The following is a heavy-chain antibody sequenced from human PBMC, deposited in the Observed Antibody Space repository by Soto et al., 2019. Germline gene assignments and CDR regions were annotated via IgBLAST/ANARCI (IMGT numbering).Heavy chain of an antibody. V-gene: IGHV3-33*01. CDR1: GFTFNTYG. CDR3: ARDLRKGRYFDY. Sequence: QVQLVESGGAVVQPGRSLRLSCAASGFTFNTYGMHWVRQAPGKGLEWVAVIWYDGSKKYYADSVKGRFTISRDNSENSLYLQMSSLRVEDTAVYYCARDLRKGRYFDYWGQGTLVTVSS. CDR2: IWYDGSKK. J-gene: IGHJ4*02.